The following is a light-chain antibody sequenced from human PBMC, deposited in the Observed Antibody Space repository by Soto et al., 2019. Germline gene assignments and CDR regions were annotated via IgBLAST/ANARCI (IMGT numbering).Light chain of an antibody. V-gene: IGLV2-23*01. CDR3: CSYAGSSTWV. CDR1: SSDVGSYNL. CDR2: EGS. J-gene: IGLJ3*02. Sequence: QFALTQPASVSGSPGQSITISCTGTSSDVGSYNLASWYQQHPGKAPKLMIYEGSKRPSGVSNRFSGSKSGNTASLTISGLQAEDEADYYCCSYAGSSTWVFGGGTKVTVL.